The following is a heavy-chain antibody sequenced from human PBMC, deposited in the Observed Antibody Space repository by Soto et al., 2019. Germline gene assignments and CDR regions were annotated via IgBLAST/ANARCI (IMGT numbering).Heavy chain of an antibody. J-gene: IGHJ6*03. D-gene: IGHD3-10*01. CDR1: GGSISSYY. Sequence: PSETLSLTCTVSGGSISSYYWSWIRQPPGKGLEWIGYIYYSGSTNYNPSLKSRVTISVDTSKNQFSLKLSSVTAADTAVYYCARRRTYYGSGREGGYYYYMDVWGKGTTVTVSS. CDR3: ARRRTYYGSGREGGYYYYMDV. V-gene: IGHV4-59*08. CDR2: IYYSGST.